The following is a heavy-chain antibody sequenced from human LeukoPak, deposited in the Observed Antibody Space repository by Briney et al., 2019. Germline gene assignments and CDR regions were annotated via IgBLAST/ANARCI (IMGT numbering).Heavy chain of an antibody. CDR2: VFHDGTT. Sequence: SETLSLTCAVSGGPIMTAPYYWGWIRQPPGKGLEWLGSVFHDGTTYYSPSLKSRVTVSADTSRNRFPLSLTSSSAADTAVYYCVRSGVVLQTGFDFWGQGALVTVSS. J-gene: IGHJ4*02. D-gene: IGHD3-16*01. CDR1: GGPIMTAPYY. V-gene: IGHV4-39*06. CDR3: VRSGVVLQTGFDF.